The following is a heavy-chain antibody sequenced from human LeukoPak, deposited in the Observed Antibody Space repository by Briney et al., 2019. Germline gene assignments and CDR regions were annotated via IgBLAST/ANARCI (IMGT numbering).Heavy chain of an antibody. CDR1: GYTFTGYY. J-gene: IGHJ6*03. Sequence: ASVKVSCKASGYTFTGYYMRWVRQAPGQGLEWMGWINPNSGGTNYAQKFQGRVTMTRDTSISTAYMELSRLRSDDTAVYYCARGYSGYLSPYYYMDVWGKGTTVTVSS. V-gene: IGHV1-2*02. CDR3: ARGYSGYLSPYYYMDV. D-gene: IGHD5-12*01. CDR2: INPNSGGT.